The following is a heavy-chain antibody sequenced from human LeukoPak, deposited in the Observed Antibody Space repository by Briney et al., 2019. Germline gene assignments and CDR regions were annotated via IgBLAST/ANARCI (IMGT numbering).Heavy chain of an antibody. J-gene: IGHJ6*03. CDR1: GGSISSYY. CDR3: AEGQGYYYRLDV. V-gene: IGHV4-4*07. Sequence: SETLSLTCTVSGGSISSYYWSWIRQPAGKGLEWIGRIYTSGSTNYNPSLKSRVTISVDKSKNQFSLKLSAVTAADTAVYYCAEGQGYYYRLDVWGKGNTGTVSS. CDR2: IYTSGST.